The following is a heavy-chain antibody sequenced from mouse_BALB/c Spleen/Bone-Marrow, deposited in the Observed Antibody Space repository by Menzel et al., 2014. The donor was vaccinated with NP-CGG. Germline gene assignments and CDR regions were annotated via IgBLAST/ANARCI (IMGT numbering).Heavy chain of an antibody. CDR2: INPSNGGT. V-gene: IGHV1S81*02. D-gene: IGHD2-1*01. CDR1: GYTFTSYY. J-gene: IGHJ2*01. CDR3: TRWYYGNYFDY. Sequence: QVQLQQSGAELVEPGASVKLSCKASGYTFTSYYMYWVKQRPGQGLEWIGEINPSNGGTNFNGKFKSKATLTVDKSSSTAYMQLSSLTSEDSAVYYCTRWYYGNYFDYWGQGTTLTVSS.